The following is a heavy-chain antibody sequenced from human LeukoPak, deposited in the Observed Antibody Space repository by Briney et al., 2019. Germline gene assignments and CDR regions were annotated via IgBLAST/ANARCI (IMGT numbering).Heavy chain of an antibody. D-gene: IGHD2-2*02. Sequence: GGSLRLSCAASGFTFSSYSMNWVRQAPGKGLEWVSSISSSSSYIYYADSVKGRFTISRDNAKNSLYLQMNSLRAEDTAVYYCAKSRDIVVVPAAILENPLFDYWGQGTLVTVSS. V-gene: IGHV3-21*04. CDR1: GFTFSSYS. CDR2: ISSSSSYI. CDR3: AKSRDIVVVPAAILENPLFDY. J-gene: IGHJ4*02.